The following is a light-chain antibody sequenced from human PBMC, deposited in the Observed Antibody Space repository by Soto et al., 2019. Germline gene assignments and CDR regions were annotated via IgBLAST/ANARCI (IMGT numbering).Light chain of an antibody. CDR2: DAS. Sequence: DIQMTQSPSSLSASVGDRVTITCQASQDISNYLNWYQQKPGKAPKLLIYDASNLETGVPSRFSGNGSGTDFTFTISSLQPEDIATYYCQQYDSLPPITFGQGTRLEIK. V-gene: IGKV1-33*01. CDR3: QQYDSLPPIT. J-gene: IGKJ5*01. CDR1: QDISNY.